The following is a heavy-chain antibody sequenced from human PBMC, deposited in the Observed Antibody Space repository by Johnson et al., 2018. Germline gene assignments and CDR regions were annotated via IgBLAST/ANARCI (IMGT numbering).Heavy chain of an antibody. V-gene: IGHV3-30*18. D-gene: IGHD6-19*01. CDR3: AKALTSGSAWYFMDV. Sequence: QVQLQESGGGVVQPGRALRLSCVASGFTFSNYGMHWARQAPGKGLEWVAVISYGATSEMYTDSVKGRFTISRDNPTNTVYLEMNSLRVEDTATYFCAKALTSGSAWYFMDVWGRGTTVTVSS. CDR2: ISYGATSE. CDR1: GFTFSNYG. J-gene: IGHJ6*03.